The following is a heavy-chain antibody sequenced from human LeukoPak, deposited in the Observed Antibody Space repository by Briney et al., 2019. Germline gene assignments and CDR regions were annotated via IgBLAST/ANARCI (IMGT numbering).Heavy chain of an antibody. CDR3: ARARGATIFQSAFDI. D-gene: IGHD5-24*01. CDR2: IYNSGST. J-gene: IGHJ3*02. V-gene: IGHV4-59*01. CDR1: GGSISSYY. Sequence: SETLSLTCTVSGGSISSYYWSWIRQPPGKGLEWIGYIYNSGSTNYNSSLKSRVTISADTSKNQFSLKLGSVTAADTAVYYCARARGATIFQSAFDIWGQGTMVTVSS.